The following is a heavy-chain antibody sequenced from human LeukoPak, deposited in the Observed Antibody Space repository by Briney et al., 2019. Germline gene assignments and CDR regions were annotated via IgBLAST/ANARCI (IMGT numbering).Heavy chain of an antibody. J-gene: IGHJ4*02. CDR2: INHSGST. CDR3: ARGPPYCSGGSCYSLEDY. CDR1: GGSFSGYY. D-gene: IGHD2-15*01. V-gene: IGHV4-34*01. Sequence: SETLSLTCAVYGGSFSGYYWSWIRQPPGKGLEWVGEINHSGSTNYNPSLKSRVTISVETSKNQFSLKLSSVTAADTAVYYCARGPPYCSGGSCYSLEDYWGQGTLVTVSS.